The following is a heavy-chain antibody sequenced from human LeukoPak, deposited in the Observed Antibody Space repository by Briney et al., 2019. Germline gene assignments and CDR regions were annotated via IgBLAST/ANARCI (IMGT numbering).Heavy chain of an antibody. Sequence: GGSLRLSCAASGFTFSSYAMHWVRQAPGKGLEYVSAISSNGGSTYYANSVKGRFTISRDNSKNTLYLQMGSLRAEDMAVYYCARMDRGAFDIWGQGTMDTVSS. CDR2: ISSNGGST. V-gene: IGHV3-64*01. CDR3: ARMDRGAFDI. J-gene: IGHJ3*02. CDR1: GFTFSSYA. D-gene: IGHD3-10*01.